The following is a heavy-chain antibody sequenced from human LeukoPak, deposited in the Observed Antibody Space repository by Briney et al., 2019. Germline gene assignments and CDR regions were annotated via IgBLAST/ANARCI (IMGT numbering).Heavy chain of an antibody. CDR2: IKPGGNEK. D-gene: IGHD3-3*01. Sequence: GGSLRLSCAASGFTFNNYWMTWVRQGPGKGLEWVANIKPGGNEKYYVDSVKGRFTISRDNVKNSLYLQMNSLKAEDTAIYYCATFRFLGTWGQGTIVTGSP. J-gene: IGHJ3*01. CDR3: ATFRFLGT. V-gene: IGHV3-7*03. CDR1: GFTFNNYW.